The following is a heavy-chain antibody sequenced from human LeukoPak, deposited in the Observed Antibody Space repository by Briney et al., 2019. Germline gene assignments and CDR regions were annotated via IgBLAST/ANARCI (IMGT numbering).Heavy chain of an antibody. J-gene: IGHJ4*02. CDR2: IRYDGSNK. Sequence: GGSLRLSCAASGFTFSSYGMHWVRQAPGKGLEWVAFIRYDGSNKYYEDSVKGRFTISRDNSKNTLYLQMNSMRAEDTAVYYCAKERRIYCSSTSCYTGDYWGQGTLVTVSS. D-gene: IGHD2-2*02. CDR1: GFTFSSYG. V-gene: IGHV3-30*02. CDR3: AKERRIYCSSTSCYTGDY.